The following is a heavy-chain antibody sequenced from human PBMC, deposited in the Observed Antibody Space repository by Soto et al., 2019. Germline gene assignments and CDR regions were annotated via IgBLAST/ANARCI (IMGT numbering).Heavy chain of an antibody. CDR1: GYTFTRYG. CDR3: ARVFPRSYGDYSAY. CDR2: ISAYNGNT. Sequence: ASVKVSCKASGYTFTRYGISWVRQTTGKGLEWMGWISAYNGNTNYAQTLQRRVTMTTDTSTSTAYMELRSLRSDDTAVYYYARVFPRSYGDYSAYWGQGTLVTVSS. V-gene: IGHV1-18*01. J-gene: IGHJ4*02. D-gene: IGHD4-17*01.